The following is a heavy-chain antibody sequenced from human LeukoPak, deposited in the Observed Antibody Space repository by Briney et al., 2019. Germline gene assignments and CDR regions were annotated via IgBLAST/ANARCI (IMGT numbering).Heavy chain of an antibody. D-gene: IGHD4-23*01. J-gene: IGHJ4*02. CDR2: IFSRSDGETT. Sequence: RGSLRLSCAASGFTFSSAWMTWVRQAPGKGLEWVGRIFSRSDGETTDYAAPVKGRFTISRDDSKNTLYLQMNSLKTEDTAVYYCTTDLPWYHAPSDYWGQGTLVTVSS. CDR1: GFTFSSAW. V-gene: IGHV3-15*01. CDR3: TTDLPWYHAPSDY.